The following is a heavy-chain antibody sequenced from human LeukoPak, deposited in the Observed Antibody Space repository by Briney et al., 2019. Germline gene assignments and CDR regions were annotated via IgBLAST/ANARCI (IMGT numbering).Heavy chain of an antibody. CDR2: IRYDGSNK. Sequence: GGSLRLSCAASGFTFSSYGMHWVRQAPGKGLEWVAFIRYDGSNKYYADSVKGRFTISRDNSKNTLYLQMNSLRAEDTAVYYRAKPFGFLEWLYGGYFDSWGQGTLVTVSS. D-gene: IGHD3-3*01. CDR1: GFTFSSYG. CDR3: AKPFGFLEWLYGGYFDS. J-gene: IGHJ4*02. V-gene: IGHV3-30*02.